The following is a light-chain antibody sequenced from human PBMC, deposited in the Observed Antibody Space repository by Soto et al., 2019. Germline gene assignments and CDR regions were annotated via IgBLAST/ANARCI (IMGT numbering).Light chain of an antibody. Sequence: EIVLTQSPGTLSLSPGEGATLSCRASQSVSTNFFAWYQQKPDQAPRLLIYGASTRATGIPDRFSGSESGTDFTLTISRLEPEDFAVYYCQQYGRTSWTFGQGTKVDIK. CDR3: QQYGRTSWT. J-gene: IGKJ1*01. CDR1: QSVSTNF. V-gene: IGKV3-20*01. CDR2: GAS.